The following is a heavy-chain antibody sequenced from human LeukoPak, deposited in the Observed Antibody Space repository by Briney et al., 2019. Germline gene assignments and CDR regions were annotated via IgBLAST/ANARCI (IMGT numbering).Heavy chain of an antibody. V-gene: IGHV4-59*01. J-gene: IGHJ4*02. CDR2: IYYSGST. D-gene: IGHD5-18*01. Sequence: SETLSLTCTVSGGSISSYYWNWIRQPPGKGLEWIGYIYYSGSTNYNPSLESRVTMSVDTSKNQFSLKLSSVTAADTAVYYCAGGQHSYGYFNGFDYWGQGTLVTVSS. CDR3: AGGQHSYGYFNGFDY. CDR1: GGSISSYY.